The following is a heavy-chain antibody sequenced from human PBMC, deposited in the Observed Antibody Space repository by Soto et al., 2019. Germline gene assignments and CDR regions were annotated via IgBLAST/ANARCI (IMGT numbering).Heavy chain of an antibody. CDR3: ARSFTAGTADDY. V-gene: IGHV5-51*01. Sequence: GESLKISCNGSGYSFTNYWIGWVRQMPGKGLEWMGIINPGDSDTRYSPSFQGQVTISADKSINTAYLHWSSLKASDTAMYFCARSFTAGTADDYWGQGTLVTVS. CDR1: GYSFTNYW. CDR2: INPGDSDT. D-gene: IGHD6-19*01. J-gene: IGHJ4*02.